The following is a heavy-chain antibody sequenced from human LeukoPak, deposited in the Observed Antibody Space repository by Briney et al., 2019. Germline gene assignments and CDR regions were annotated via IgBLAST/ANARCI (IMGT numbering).Heavy chain of an antibody. V-gene: IGHV3-23*01. CDR2: LSGRGAST. Sequence: GGSLRLSCAASGLTFTTYAISWVRQAPGKGLEWVSTLSGRGASTYYADSVKGRFTISRDNSKNTLFLQMNNLTAEDTAVYYCARWSCDLWGQGTLVTVSS. CDR3: ARWSCDL. CDR1: GLTFTTYA. J-gene: IGHJ5*02. D-gene: IGHD2-8*01.